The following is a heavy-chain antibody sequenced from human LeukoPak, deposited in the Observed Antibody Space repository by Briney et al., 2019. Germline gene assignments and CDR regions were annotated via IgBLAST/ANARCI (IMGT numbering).Heavy chain of an antibody. CDR3: ARSIYASGSFYTFDI. D-gene: IGHD3-10*01. J-gene: IGHJ3*02. V-gene: IGHV3-23*01. Sequence: GGSLRLSCAASGFTFSSYAMSWVRQAPGKGLEWVSSISGSGGSTYYADSVRGRFTVSRDNSRNTLALQMNSLRAEDTAVYYCARSIYASGSFYTFDIWGQGTMVTVSS. CDR1: GFTFSSYA. CDR2: ISGSGGST.